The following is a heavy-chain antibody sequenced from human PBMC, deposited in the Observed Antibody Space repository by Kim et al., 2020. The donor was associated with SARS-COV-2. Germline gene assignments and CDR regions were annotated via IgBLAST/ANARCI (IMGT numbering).Heavy chain of an antibody. V-gene: IGHV1-24*01. CDR1: GYTLTELS. CDR2: FDLEDGET. Sequence: ASVKVSCKVSGYTLTELSMHWVRQAPGKGLEWMGGFDLEDGETIYAQKFQGRVTMTEDTSTDTAYMELSSLRSEDTAVYYCATVGGSEVYYFDYWGQGTLFPVSS. J-gene: IGHJ4*02. CDR3: ATVGGSEVYYFDY. D-gene: IGHD1-20*01.